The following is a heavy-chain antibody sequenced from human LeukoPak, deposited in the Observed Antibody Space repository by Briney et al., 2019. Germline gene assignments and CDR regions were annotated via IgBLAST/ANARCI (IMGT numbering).Heavy chain of an antibody. J-gene: IGHJ4*02. Sequence: ASVKVSCKASGYTFTSYAMNWVRQAPGQGLEWMGWINTNTGNPTYAQGFTGRFVFSLDTSVSTAYLQISSLKAEDTAVYYCARGAAAYYDFLTGTFDFWGQGTLVTVSS. CDR3: ARGAAAYYDFLTGTFDF. CDR2: INTNTGNP. V-gene: IGHV7-4-1*02. D-gene: IGHD3-9*01. CDR1: GYTFTSYA.